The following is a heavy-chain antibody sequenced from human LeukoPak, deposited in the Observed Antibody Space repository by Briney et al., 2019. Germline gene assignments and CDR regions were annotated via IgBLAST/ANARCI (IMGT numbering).Heavy chain of an antibody. CDR2: IYYSGST. J-gene: IGHJ4*02. CDR3: ARGVADTAMVFDY. Sequence: PSETLSLTCTVSGGSISSYYWSWIRQPPGKGLEWIGYIYYSGSTNYNPSLKSRVTISVDTSKNQFSLKLSSVTAADTGVYYCARGVADTAMVFDYWGQGTLVTVSS. V-gene: IGHV4-59*01. D-gene: IGHD5-18*01. CDR1: GGSISSYY.